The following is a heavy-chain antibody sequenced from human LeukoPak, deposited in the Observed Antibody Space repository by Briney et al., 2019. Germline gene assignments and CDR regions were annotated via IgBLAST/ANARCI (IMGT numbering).Heavy chain of an antibody. Sequence: GGSLRLSCAASGFTFSSYAMHWVRQAPGKGLEWVAVISYDGSNKYYADSVKGRFTISRDNSKNTLYLQMNSLRAEDTAVYYCAKWKGSSWYGSQVFDYWGQGTLVTVSS. J-gene: IGHJ4*02. CDR2: ISYDGSNK. CDR3: AKWKGSSWYGSQVFDY. D-gene: IGHD6-13*01. CDR1: GFTFSSYA. V-gene: IGHV3-30-3*02.